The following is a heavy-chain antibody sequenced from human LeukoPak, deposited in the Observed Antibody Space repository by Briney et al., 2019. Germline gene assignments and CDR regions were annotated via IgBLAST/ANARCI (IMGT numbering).Heavy chain of an antibody. D-gene: IGHD3-22*01. V-gene: IGHV4-39*01. CDR3: ARLRGDSSRYGNHFDY. Sequence: SETLSLTCTVSGGSISSSSYYWGWIRQPPGKGLEWIGSTYYSGSTYYNPSLKSRVTISVDTSKNQFSLKLSSVTAADTAVYYCARLRGDSSRYGNHFDYWGQGTLVTVSS. J-gene: IGHJ4*02. CDR1: GGSISSSSYY. CDR2: TYYSGST.